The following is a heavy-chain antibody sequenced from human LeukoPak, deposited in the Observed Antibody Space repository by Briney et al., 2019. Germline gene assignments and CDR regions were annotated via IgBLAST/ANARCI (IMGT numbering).Heavy chain of an antibody. V-gene: IGHV1-18*01. D-gene: IGHD3-10*01. J-gene: IGHJ5*02. Sequence: ASVKVSCKASGYTFTRYGISWVRQAPGQGLEWMGWISAYNGNIKYVEKFQGRVTVTTDTSTSTAYMELRSLRSDDTAVYYCARDDYYGSGSNPRPFDPWGQGTLVTVSS. CDR3: ARDDYYGSGSNPRPFDP. CDR2: ISAYNGNI. CDR1: GYTFTRYG.